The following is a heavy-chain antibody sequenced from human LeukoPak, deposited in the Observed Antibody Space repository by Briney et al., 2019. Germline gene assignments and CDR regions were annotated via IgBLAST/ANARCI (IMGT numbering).Heavy chain of an antibody. V-gene: IGHV3-53*01. CDR1: GFTVGSNH. Sequence: PGGSLRLSCAASGFTVGSNHMSWLRQAPGKGLEWVSVIYSGGSTSYTDSVKGRFTISRDNSKNTLYLQMNSLRAEDTAVYYCGALYDSGGYYDYWGQGTLVTVS. CDR3: GALYDSGGYYDY. J-gene: IGHJ4*02. D-gene: IGHD3-22*01. CDR2: IYSGGST.